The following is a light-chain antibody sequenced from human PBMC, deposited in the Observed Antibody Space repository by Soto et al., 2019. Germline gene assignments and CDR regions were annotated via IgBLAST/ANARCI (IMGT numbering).Light chain of an antibody. CDR1: ASNLGGNP. CDR2: TNH. V-gene: IGLV1-44*01. J-gene: IGLJ2*01. Sequence: QSALTQPPSVSGTPGQKVSISCSGSASNLGGNPVNWYQHLPGAAPKLLIYTNHQRPSGVPDRFSGSKSGTSASLAISGLRSEDEADFYCAAWDDSLNAVVFGGGTQLTVL. CDR3: AAWDDSLNAVV.